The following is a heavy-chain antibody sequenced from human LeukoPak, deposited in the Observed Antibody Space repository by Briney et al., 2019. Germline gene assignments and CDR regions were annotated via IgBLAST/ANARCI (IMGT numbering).Heavy chain of an antibody. CDR1: GYTFTTHY. D-gene: IGHD3-22*01. V-gene: IGHV1-46*01. CDR3: ARKAPHDSSGWYFDL. CDR2: INPSDGGA. Sequence: ASVKVSCKASGYTFTTHYIHWVRQAPGQGLEWMGIINPSDGGASYAQKFQGRLTMPRDTSTSTLYMELSSLRSEDTAIYYCARKAPHDSSGWYFDLWGRGTLVTVSS. J-gene: IGHJ2*01.